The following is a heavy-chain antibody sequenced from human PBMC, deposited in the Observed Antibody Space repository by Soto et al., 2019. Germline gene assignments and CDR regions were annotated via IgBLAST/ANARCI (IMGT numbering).Heavy chain of an antibody. V-gene: IGHV3-21*01. CDR3: ARGGSGYYYLEDAFDI. J-gene: IGHJ3*02. D-gene: IGHD3-22*01. CDR1: GFTFSSYS. CDR2: ISSSSSYI. Sequence: EVQLVESGGGLVKPGGSLRLSCAASGFTFSSYSMNWVRQAPGKGLEWVSSISSSSSYIYYEDSVKGRFTISRDNAKNLLNLQMNRLRAEDTAVYYCARGGSGYYYLEDAFDIWGQGTIITVSS.